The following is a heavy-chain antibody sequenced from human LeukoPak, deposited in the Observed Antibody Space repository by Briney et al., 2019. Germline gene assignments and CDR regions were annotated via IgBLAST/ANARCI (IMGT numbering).Heavy chain of an antibody. D-gene: IGHD6-19*01. Sequence: SQTLSLTCAISGDIVSSNSAAWSWIRQSPSRGLEWLGRTYYRSKWYSDYAVSVKSRIIINPDTSKNQFSLQLNSVTPEDTAVYYCAKLGDSSTWGQGTLVTVSS. J-gene: IGHJ5*02. V-gene: IGHV6-1*01. CDR2: TYYRSKWYS. CDR1: GDIVSSNSAA. CDR3: AKLGDSST.